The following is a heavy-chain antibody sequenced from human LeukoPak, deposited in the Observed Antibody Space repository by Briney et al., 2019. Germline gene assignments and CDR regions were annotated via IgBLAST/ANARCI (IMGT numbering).Heavy chain of an antibody. CDR1: GVTFSKDD. J-gene: IGHJ2*01. D-gene: IGHD2-15*01. CDR2: GGVTCDT. CDR3: TKEFCGSRAACAAGSYYDF. V-gene: IGHV3-13*01. Sequence: GGSLRLSCAASGVTFSKDDFHWVRQAPGTGLGRVGAGGVTCDTYYADSVKGRFIISTEDASNSVYPQMRTLGAGDTALYYCTKEFCGSRAACAAGSYYDFWGRGAVITVSS.